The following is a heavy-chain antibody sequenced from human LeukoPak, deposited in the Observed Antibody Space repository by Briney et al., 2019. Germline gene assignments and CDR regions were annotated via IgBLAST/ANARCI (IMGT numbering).Heavy chain of an antibody. CDR1: GFTFSSYW. D-gene: IGHD3-3*01. CDR2: MNQDGSQK. CDR3: AREGFLDY. J-gene: IGHJ4*02. V-gene: IGHV3-7*01. Sequence: GGSLRLSCAASGFTFSSYWMSWVRRAPGKGLEWVANMNQDGSQKNYVDSVKGRFTISRDNAKNSLYLQVNSLRAEDTAVYYCAREGFLDYWGQGTLVTVSS.